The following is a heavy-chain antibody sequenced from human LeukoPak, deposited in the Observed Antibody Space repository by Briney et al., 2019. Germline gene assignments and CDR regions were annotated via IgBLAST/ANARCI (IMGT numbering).Heavy chain of an antibody. Sequence: PGGSLRLSCAASGFTFSNYGIHWVRQAPGKGLEWVAVIWYDGSNKYYADSVKGRFTISRDNSKNTLYLHVNSLRAEDTAVYYCARDGFIPFDYWGQGTLVTVSS. CDR3: ARDGFIPFDY. J-gene: IGHJ4*02. V-gene: IGHV3-33*01. D-gene: IGHD2-21*01. CDR1: GFTFSNYG. CDR2: IWYDGSNK.